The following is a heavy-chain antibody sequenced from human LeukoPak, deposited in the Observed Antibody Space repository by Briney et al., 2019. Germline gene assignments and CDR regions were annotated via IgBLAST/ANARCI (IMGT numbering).Heavy chain of an antibody. V-gene: IGHV4-34*01. CDR2: INHSGST. CDR3: ARGGNSSSLNQNRFDP. J-gene: IGHJ5*02. CDR1: GGSFSGYY. D-gene: IGHD6-6*01. Sequence: SETLSLTCAVYGGSFSGYYWSWIRQPPGKGLEWIGEINHSGSTNYNPSLKSRVTISVDTSKNQFSLKLSSVTAADTAVYYCARGGNSSSLNQNRFDPWGQGTLVTVSS.